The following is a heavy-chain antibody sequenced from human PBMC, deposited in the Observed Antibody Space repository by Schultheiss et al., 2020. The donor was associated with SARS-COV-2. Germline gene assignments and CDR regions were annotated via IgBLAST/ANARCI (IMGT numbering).Heavy chain of an antibody. CDR2: FYHSGGS. J-gene: IGHJ5*02. V-gene: IGHV4-59*02. CDR1: GVSVSSSY. Sequence: SETLSLTCTVSGVSVSSSYWSWIRQSPGKGLEWIGHFYHSGGSNSNPTFTSRVTISVDTSKNQVSLRLTSVTAADTAVYYCARLAVSWFDPWGQGTLVTVSS. CDR3: ARLAVSWFDP. D-gene: IGHD2-8*02.